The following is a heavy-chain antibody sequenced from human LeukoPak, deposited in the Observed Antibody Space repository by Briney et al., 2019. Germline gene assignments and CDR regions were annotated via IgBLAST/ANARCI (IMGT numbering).Heavy chain of an antibody. CDR2: IYAGGST. CDR3: ARDFGGNFPLDY. Sequence: PGGSLRLSCAASGFTVSSNYMSWVRQAPGKGLEWVSVIYAGGSTYYAASVKGRFTISRDNSKNTLYLQMNSLRAEDTAVYYCARDFGGNFPLDYWGQGTLVTVSS. D-gene: IGHD4-23*01. CDR1: GFTVSSNY. V-gene: IGHV3-66*01. J-gene: IGHJ4*02.